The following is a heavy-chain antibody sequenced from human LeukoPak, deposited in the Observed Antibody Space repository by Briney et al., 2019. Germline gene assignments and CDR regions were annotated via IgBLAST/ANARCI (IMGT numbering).Heavy chain of an antibody. D-gene: IGHD6-13*01. V-gene: IGHV3-48*01. CDR2: ISSSSSTI. Sequence: QPGGSLRLSFAASGXTFSSYSMNWVRQAPGKGLEWVSYISSSSSTIYYADSVKGRFTISRDNSKNTLYLQMNSLRAEDTAVYYCAGYSSSWSDYYYGMDVWGQGTTVTVSS. J-gene: IGHJ6*02. CDR1: GXTFSSYS. CDR3: AGYSSSWSDYYYGMDV.